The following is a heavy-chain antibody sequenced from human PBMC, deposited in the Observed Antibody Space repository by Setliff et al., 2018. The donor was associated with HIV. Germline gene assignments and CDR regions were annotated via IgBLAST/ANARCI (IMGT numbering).Heavy chain of an antibody. D-gene: IGHD3-10*01. V-gene: IGHV3-23*01. CDR2: ISGSGGST. CDR3: GKDILPGCLAK. CDR1: GFTFSSYA. Sequence: HPGGSLRLSCAASGFTFSSYAMSWVRQAPGKGLEWVSAISGSGGSTYYADSVKGRFTISRDNAKNSLYLQMNSLRLEDTALYYCGKDILPGCLAKWGQGTLVTVSS. J-gene: IGHJ4*02.